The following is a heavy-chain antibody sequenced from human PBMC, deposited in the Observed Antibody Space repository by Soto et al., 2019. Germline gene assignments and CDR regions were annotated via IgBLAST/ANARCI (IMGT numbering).Heavy chain of an antibody. J-gene: IGHJ4*02. CDR3: AKSEGPRSYDSSGYGDY. V-gene: IGHV3-23*01. Sequence: LRLSCAASGFTFSSYAMSWVRQAPGKGLEWVSAISGSGSSIYYADSVKGRFTISRDNSKNSLYLQMNSLRDEDTAVYYCAKSEGPRSYDSSGYGDYWGQGTLVTVSS. CDR2: ISGSGSSI. D-gene: IGHD3-22*01. CDR1: GFTFSSYA.